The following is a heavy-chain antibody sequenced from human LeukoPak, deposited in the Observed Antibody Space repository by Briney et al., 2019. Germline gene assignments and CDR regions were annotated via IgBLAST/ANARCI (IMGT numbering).Heavy chain of an antibody. Sequence: ASVKVSCKVSGYTLTDLSIHWVRQAPGKGLDWMGKFDPGDDEKIYTQKFQGRVTMTEDTSTDTASMELRNLGPDDTAVYFCATGISVIMGLDSWGQGTLVTVSS. CDR3: ATGISVIMGLDS. CDR1: GYTLTDLS. V-gene: IGHV1-24*01. J-gene: IGHJ4*02. D-gene: IGHD2-15*01. CDR2: FDPGDDEK.